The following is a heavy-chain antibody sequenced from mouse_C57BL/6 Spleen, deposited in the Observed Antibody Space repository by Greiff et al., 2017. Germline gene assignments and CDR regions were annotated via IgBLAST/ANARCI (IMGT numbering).Heavy chain of an antibody. CDR1: GFTFSDYY. Sequence: DVKLVESEGGLVQPGSSMKLSCTASGFTFSDYYMAWVRQVPEKGLEWVANINYDGSSTYYLDSLKSRFIISRDNAKNILYLQMSSLKSEDTATYYCAREGGNWYFDFWGTGTTVTVSS. CDR2: INYDGSST. J-gene: IGHJ1*03. V-gene: IGHV5-16*01. CDR3: AREGGNWYFDF.